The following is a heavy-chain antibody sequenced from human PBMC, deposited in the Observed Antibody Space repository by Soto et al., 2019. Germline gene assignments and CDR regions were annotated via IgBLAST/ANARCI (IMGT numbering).Heavy chain of an antibody. CDR2: IIPILGIA. Sequence: GASVKVSCKASGGTFSSYTISWVRQAPGQGLEWMGRIIPILGIANYAQKCQGRVTITADKSTSTAYMELSSLRSEDTAVYYCARKLYRSSSGGYNWFDPWGQGTLVTVSS. D-gene: IGHD6-6*01. CDR1: GGTFSSYT. CDR3: ARKLYRSSSGGYNWFDP. V-gene: IGHV1-69*02. J-gene: IGHJ5*02.